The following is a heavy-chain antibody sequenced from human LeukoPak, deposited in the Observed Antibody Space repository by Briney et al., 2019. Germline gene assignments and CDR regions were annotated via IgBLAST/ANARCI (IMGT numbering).Heavy chain of an antibody. CDR1: GGSISSGDYY. CDR3: ARVVVVAAIPDY. CDR2: IYYSGST. Sequence: SGTLSLTCTVSGGSISSGDYYWSWIRQPPGKGLEWIGYIYYSGSTYYNPSLKSRVTISVDTSKNQFSLKLSSVTAADTAVYYCARVVVVAAIPDYWGQGTLVTVSS. D-gene: IGHD2-15*01. J-gene: IGHJ4*02. V-gene: IGHV4-30-4*08.